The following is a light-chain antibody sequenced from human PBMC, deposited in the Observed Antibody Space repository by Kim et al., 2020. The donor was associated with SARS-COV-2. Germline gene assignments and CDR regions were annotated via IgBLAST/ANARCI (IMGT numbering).Light chain of an antibody. CDR3: QQYNDYPIT. Sequence: ASAGGRCPLPFRGRPGIGRRFVWYQQKPEKAPKALIYAASTLQSGVPSRFSGSGSGSDFTLTITSLQPEDSATYYWQQYNDYPITVGQGTRLEI. V-gene: IGKV1D-16*02. CDR2: AAS. J-gene: IGKJ5*01. CDR1: PGIGRR.